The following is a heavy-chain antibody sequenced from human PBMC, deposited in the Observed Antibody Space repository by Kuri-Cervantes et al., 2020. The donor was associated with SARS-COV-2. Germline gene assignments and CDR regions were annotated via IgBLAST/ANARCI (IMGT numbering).Heavy chain of an antibody. CDR3: ARDEETVVTSYAFDI. D-gene: IGHD4-23*01. CDR2: ISYDGSNK. Sequence: LSLTCAASGFTFNSYAMRWVRQAPGKGLEWVAVISYDGSNKYYADSVKGRFTISRDNSKNTLYLQMNSLRAEDTAVYYCARDEETVVTSYAFDIWGQGTMVTVSS. J-gene: IGHJ3*02. CDR1: GFTFNSYA. V-gene: IGHV3-30-3*01.